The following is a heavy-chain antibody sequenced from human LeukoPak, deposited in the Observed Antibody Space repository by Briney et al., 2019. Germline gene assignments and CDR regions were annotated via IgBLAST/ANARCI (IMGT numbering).Heavy chain of an antibody. CDR1: GGSISSYY. V-gene: IGHV4-59*01. Sequence: PSETLSFTCTVSGGSISSYYGSWIRQPPGKGLEWIGYIYYSGSTNYNPSLKSRVTISVDTSKNQFSLKLSSVTAADTAVYYCARVETAPGPFDYWGQGTLVTVSS. J-gene: IGHJ4*02. CDR2: IYYSGST. CDR3: ARVETAPGPFDY.